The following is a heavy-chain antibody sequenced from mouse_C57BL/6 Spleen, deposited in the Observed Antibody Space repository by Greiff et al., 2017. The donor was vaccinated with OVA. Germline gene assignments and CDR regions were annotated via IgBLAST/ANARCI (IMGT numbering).Heavy chain of an antibody. V-gene: IGHV2-3*01. Sequence: VKLMQSGPGLVAPSQCLSISCTVSGFSFTSYGVSWVRQPPGQGLEWLGVIWGDGSTNYHSAPISSLSIRKDNSKSQVFLKLSRLQTDDTATYYCAKPKGTGEFAYWGQGTLVTVSA. J-gene: IGHJ3*01. CDR1: GFSFTSYG. CDR2: IWGDGST. D-gene: IGHD4-1*01. CDR3: AKPKGTGEFAY.